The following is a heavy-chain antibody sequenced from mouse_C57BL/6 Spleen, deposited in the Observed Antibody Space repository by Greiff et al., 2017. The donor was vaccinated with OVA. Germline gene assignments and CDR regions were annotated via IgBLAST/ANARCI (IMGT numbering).Heavy chain of an antibody. CDR2: ISSGGDYI. J-gene: IGHJ4*01. D-gene: IGHD2-5*01. CDR1: GFTFSSYA. V-gene: IGHV5-9-1*02. Sequence: EVKVVESGEGLVKPGGSLKLSCAASGFTFSSYAMSWVRQTPEKRLEWVAYISSGGDYIYYADTVKGRFTISRDNARNTLYLQMSSLKSEDTAMYYCTRDPSYSKEDAMDYWGQGTSVTVSS. CDR3: TRDPSYSKEDAMDY.